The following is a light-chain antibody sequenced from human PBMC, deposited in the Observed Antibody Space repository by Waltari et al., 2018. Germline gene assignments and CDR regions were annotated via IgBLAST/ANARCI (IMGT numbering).Light chain of an antibody. J-gene: IGKJ3*01. CDR2: DAS. Sequence: EIVLTQSPATLSLSPGERDTRSCRASQSVSSYLAWYQQKPGQAPRLLIYDASNRATGIPARFSGSVSGTDFTLTISSLEPEDFAVYYCQQRSNWPLFTFGPGTKVDIK. CDR1: QSVSSY. V-gene: IGKV3-11*01. CDR3: QQRSNWPLFT.